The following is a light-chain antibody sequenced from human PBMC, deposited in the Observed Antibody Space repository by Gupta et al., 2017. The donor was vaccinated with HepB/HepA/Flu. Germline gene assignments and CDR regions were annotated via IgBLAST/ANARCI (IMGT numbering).Light chain of an antibody. CDR2: NAS. CDR1: QSVSSY. V-gene: IGKV3-11*01. CDR3: QQRSNWPPWT. J-gene: IGKJ1*01. Sequence: ELVLPQSPATLSLSPGERATLSCRDRQSVSSYLALYQQKPGQAPMLLIYNASNRATGIPARFSGSGYGTDFTLTISSLEHEDFAVYYCQQRSNWPPWTFGQGTKVEIK.